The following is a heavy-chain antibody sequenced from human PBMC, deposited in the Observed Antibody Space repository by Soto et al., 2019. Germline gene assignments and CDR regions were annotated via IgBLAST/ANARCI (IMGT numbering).Heavy chain of an antibody. CDR1: GFTFSSYN. CDR3: SRDSRNYYYYMDV. CDR2: ISIISSTI. J-gene: IGHJ6*03. V-gene: IGHV3-48*01. Sequence: EVQLVESGGGLVQPGGSLRLSCAASGFTFSSYNMNWVRQAPGKGLEWISDISIISSTIFYADSVKGRFTISRDNAKNSLYLQMNSLRAEDTAVYYCSRDSRNYYYYMDVWGKGTTVTVSS.